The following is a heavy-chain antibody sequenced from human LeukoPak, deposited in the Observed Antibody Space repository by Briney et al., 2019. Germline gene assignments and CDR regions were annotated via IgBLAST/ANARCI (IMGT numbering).Heavy chain of an antibody. CDR2: ISQHGGEN. Sequence: GGSLRLSCEASGFTLSSHWMTWVRQAPGKGLEWVASISQHGGENYYVDSVKGRFTISRDSSKNTLYLQMNSLRAEDTAVYYCASTNHDSSGRRYRHFDYWGQGTLVTVSS. D-gene: IGHD3-22*01. V-gene: IGHV3-7*01. J-gene: IGHJ4*02. CDR3: ASTNHDSSGRRYRHFDY. CDR1: GFTLSSHW.